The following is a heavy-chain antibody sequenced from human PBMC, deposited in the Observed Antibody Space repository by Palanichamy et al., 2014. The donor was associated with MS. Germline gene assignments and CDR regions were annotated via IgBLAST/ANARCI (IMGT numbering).Heavy chain of an antibody. CDR3: ARVAYSSSSYYYYYMDV. V-gene: IGHV6-1*01. Sequence: LQQSGPGLVKPSQTLSLTCAISGDSVSSNSAAWNWIRQSPSRGLEWLGRTYYRSKWYNDYAVSVKSRITINPDTSKNQFSLQLNSVTPEDTAVYCCARVAYSSSSYYYYYMDVWGKGTTVTVSS. CDR2: TYYRSKWYN. J-gene: IGHJ6*03. D-gene: IGHD6-6*01. CDR1: GDSVSSNSAA.